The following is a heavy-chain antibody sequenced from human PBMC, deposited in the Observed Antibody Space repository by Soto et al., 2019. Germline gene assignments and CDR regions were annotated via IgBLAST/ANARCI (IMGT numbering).Heavy chain of an antibody. CDR1: GFTFSSYS. J-gene: IGHJ6*03. D-gene: IGHD2-8*02. V-gene: IGHV3-21*01. CDR2: ISSSSSYI. CDR3: ARVLVGGEVVLHYYYMDV. Sequence: GESLRLSCAASGFTFSSYSMNWVRQAPGKGLEWVSSISSSSSYIYYADSVKGRFTISRDNAKNSLYLQMNSLRAEDTAVYYCARVLVGGEVVLHYYYMDVWGKGTTVTVSS.